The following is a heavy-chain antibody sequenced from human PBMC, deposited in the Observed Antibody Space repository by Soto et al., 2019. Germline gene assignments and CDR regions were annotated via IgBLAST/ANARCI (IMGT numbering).Heavy chain of an antibody. J-gene: IGHJ4*01. CDR3: KPLANKDNSDRYQFSY. CDR2: IKSETDGGTI. Sequence: EVQLVESGGGLVKPGGSLRLSCAGSGFTFSNVWMNWVRQAPGKGLEWVGRIKSETDGGTIDYAAPVKGRFHISRDDSNNTLYLKMNSRKTEETATYTCKPLANKDNSDRYQFSYWRHGTRVTVSS. V-gene: IGHV3-15*07. CDR1: GFTFSNVW. D-gene: IGHD6-19*01.